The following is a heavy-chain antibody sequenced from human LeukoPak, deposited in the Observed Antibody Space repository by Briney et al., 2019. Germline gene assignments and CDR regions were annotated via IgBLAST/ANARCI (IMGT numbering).Heavy chain of an antibody. CDR2: ISAYNGNT. J-gene: IGHJ3*02. Sequence: ASVKVSCKASGYTFTSYGISWVRQAPGQGLEWMGWISAYNGNTNYAQKLQDRVTMTTDTSTSTAYMKLRSLRSDDTAVYYCARDEAAQYAFAIWGQGTMVTVSS. V-gene: IGHV1-18*01. CDR1: GYTFTSYG. CDR3: ARDEAAQYAFAI.